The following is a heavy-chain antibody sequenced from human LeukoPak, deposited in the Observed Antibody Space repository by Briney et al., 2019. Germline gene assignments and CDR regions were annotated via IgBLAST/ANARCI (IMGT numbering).Heavy chain of an antibody. Sequence: TGGSLRLSCAGSGFTFSNSWMGRVRQAPGKGLEWVANVQHIGGETYYVDSVKGRFTISRDNAKNSVYLQMNSLGADDTAVYYCATYSILNAREFRYWGQGTLVTVTS. D-gene: IGHD4-11*01. CDR2: VQHIGGET. J-gene: IGHJ1*01. CDR3: ATYSILNAREFRY. CDR1: GFTFSNSW. V-gene: IGHV3-7*01.